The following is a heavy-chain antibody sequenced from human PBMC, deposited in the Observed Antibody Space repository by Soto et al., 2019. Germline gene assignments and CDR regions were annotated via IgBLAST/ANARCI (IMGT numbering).Heavy chain of an antibody. Sequence: GESLKISCKASGYSFSNYWIGSVRQMHGEGLEWMALINPGDSESRYSPSFQGQVSISADKSISTAYLQWNSLKASDTAMYYCARPSNNYVAHWGQGTLVTVSS. D-gene: IGHD4-4*01. V-gene: IGHV5-51*01. CDR1: GYSFSNYW. CDR2: INPGDSES. CDR3: ARPSNNYVAH. J-gene: IGHJ4*02.